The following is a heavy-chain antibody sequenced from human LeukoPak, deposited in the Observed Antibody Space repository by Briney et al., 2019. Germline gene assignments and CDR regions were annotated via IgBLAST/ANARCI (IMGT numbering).Heavy chain of an antibody. J-gene: IGHJ4*02. CDR2: IYYSGNT. Sequence: SQTLSLTCTVSGASISTGGYYWSWIRHLPGKGLEWIANIYYSGNTYYNPSLKGRVTISADTSKNYFSLKQRSVTAADTAVYYCARGPPMWFGELPHFDYWGQGTLVTVSS. D-gene: IGHD3-10*01. CDR1: GASISTGGYY. CDR3: ARGPPMWFGELPHFDY. V-gene: IGHV4-31*03.